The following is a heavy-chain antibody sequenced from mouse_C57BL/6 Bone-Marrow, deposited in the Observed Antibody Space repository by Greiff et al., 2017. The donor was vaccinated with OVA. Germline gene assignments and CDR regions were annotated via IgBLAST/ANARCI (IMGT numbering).Heavy chain of an antibody. D-gene: IGHD6-1*01. CDR2: IYPGDGDT. CDR3: AREAANLYYFDY. CDR1: GYAFSSSW. V-gene: IGHV1-82*01. Sequence: VQLQQSGPELVKPGASVKISCKASGYAFSSSWMNWVKQRPGKGLEWIGRIYPGDGDTNYNGKFKGKATLTADKSSSTAYMQLSSLTSEDSAVYYCAREAANLYYFDYWGQGTTLTVSS. J-gene: IGHJ2*01.